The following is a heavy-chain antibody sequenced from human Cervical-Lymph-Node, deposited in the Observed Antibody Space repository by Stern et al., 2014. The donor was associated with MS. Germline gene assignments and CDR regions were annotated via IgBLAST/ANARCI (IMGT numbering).Heavy chain of an antibody. J-gene: IGHJ2*01. CDR2: INTYNADT. Sequence: QVQLVQSGVEVKKPGASVKVSCKASGYTFTSSGITWVRQAPGQGLEWMGWINTYNADTNYAQKLQGRVTMTTDTSTTTAHMEVRSLRYDDTAVYYCARDTAQVASWYFDLWGRGTLVTVSS. CDR3: ARDTAQVASWYFDL. CDR1: GYTFTSSG. V-gene: IGHV1-18*01. D-gene: IGHD2-21*02.